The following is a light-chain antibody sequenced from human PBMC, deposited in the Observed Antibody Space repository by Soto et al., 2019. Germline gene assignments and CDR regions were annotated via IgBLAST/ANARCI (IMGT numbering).Light chain of an antibody. CDR3: QQAQNFPLT. CDR1: QDISRW. J-gene: IGKJ4*01. CDR2: DAS. Sequence: DIQMTQSPSSVSASVGDRVTITCRASQDISRWLAWFQQKPGKAPKVLIYDASSLQSGVSSRFSGSGSGTDFTLTISNLQPEDFATYFCQQAQNFPLTFGGGTKVDIK. V-gene: IGKV1-12*01.